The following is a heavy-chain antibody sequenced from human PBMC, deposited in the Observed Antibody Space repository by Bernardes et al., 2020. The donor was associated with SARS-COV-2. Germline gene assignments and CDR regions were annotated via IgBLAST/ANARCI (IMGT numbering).Heavy chain of an antibody. CDR1: GSTFYQNL. D-gene: IGHD6-13*01. J-gene: IGHJ3*01. CDR3: ARGVPGIAFDV. CDR2: IYPSDSDT. V-gene: IGHV5-51*01. Sequence: GACLNISSHGPGSTFYQNLIGWVRPIPGKGLEWMGIIYPSDSDTIYSPSFRGQVTISADRSTSTAYLQWSSLKASDTAMYYCARGVPGIAFDVWGQGTMVTVSS.